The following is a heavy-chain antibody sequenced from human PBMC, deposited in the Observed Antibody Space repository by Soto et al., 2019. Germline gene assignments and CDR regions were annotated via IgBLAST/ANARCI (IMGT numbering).Heavy chain of an antibody. D-gene: IGHD6-13*01. CDR3: ARTAAGTRENWFDP. Sequence: SETLSLTCAVSGYSISSGYYWGWIRQPPGKGLEWIGSIYHSGSTYYNPSLKSRVTISVDTSKNQFSLKLSSVTAADTAVYYCARTAAGTRENWFDPWGQGTLVT. CDR2: IYHSGST. V-gene: IGHV4-38-2*01. CDR1: GYSISSGYY. J-gene: IGHJ5*02.